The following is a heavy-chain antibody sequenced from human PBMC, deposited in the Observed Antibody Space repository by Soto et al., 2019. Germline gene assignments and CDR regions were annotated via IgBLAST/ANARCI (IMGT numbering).Heavy chain of an antibody. Sequence: EVQLLESGGGLVQPGGSLRLSCAASGLPFSSHAMSWVRQAPGKGLEWVSSISISGGNTYYADSVRGRFTISRDNSKNTLYLHMNSLTAEDTAIYYCANEIRPNDYSGQGTLVTVSS. CDR1: GLPFSSHA. CDR2: ISISGGNT. D-gene: IGHD4-17*01. J-gene: IGHJ4*02. CDR3: ANEIRPNDY. V-gene: IGHV3-23*01.